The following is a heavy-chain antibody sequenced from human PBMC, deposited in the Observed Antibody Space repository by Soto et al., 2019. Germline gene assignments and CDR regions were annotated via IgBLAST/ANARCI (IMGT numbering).Heavy chain of an antibody. V-gene: IGHV1-69*02. CDR2: IIPILGIA. D-gene: IGHD6-6*01. Sequence: QVQLVQSGAEVKKPGSSVKVSCKASGGTFSSYTISWVRQAPGQGLEWMGRIIPILGIANYAQKFQGRVTITADKSTSTAYMELSSLRAEDTAVYYCVCSSSGYFDCWGQGTLVTVSS. CDR3: VCSSSGYFDC. J-gene: IGHJ4*02. CDR1: GGTFSSYT.